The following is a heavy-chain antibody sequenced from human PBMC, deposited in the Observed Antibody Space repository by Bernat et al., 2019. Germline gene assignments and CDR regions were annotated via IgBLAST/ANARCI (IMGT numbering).Heavy chain of an antibody. CDR2: IKSKSDGETI. CDR1: GFIFSDTW. V-gene: IGHV3-15*01. J-gene: IGHJ3*01. CDR3: TTDEGHFFGGLFYHGFDV. Sequence: EVQLVQSGGGLVKPGGSLRVSCASSGFIFSDTWMSWVRQIPGKGLEWVGRIKSKSDGETIDYAAPVKGRFSISRDDSKDTLFLQINNLKIEDTGLYYCTTDEGHFFGGLFYHGFDVWGQGTVVTVSS. D-gene: IGHD3-16*01.